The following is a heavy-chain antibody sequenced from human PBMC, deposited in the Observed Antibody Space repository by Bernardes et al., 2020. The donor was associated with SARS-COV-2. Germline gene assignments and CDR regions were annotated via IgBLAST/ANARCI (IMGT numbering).Heavy chain of an antibody. CDR1: GFNFNDYN. J-gene: IGHJ4*02. V-gene: IGHV3-21*01. CDR2: ISGGSEYS. Sequence: GGSLRLSCAASGFNFNDYNMNWVRQAPGKGLEWVSLISGGSEYSHYTDSVKGRFTISRDNAKNSVFLQLNSLRPEDTAVYFCARGKLVRGGGLDSRGQGTLVTVSS. CDR3: ARGKLVRGGGLDS. D-gene: IGHD3-16*01.